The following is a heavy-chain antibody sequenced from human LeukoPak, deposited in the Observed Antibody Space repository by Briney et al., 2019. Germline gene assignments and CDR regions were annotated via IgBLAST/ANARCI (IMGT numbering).Heavy chain of an antibody. Sequence: GGSLRLSCAASGFTFSTYSMNWVRQPPGKGLEWVSTFKTNYNQVYYAESVRGRFTMSTDNSKKTAYPQMNSLRVEDTALYYCARSVPDYTRFDFWGQGALVTVSS. CDR2: FKTNYNQV. CDR3: ARSVPDYTRFDF. V-gene: IGHV3-21*04. D-gene: IGHD4-11*01. J-gene: IGHJ4*02. CDR1: GFTFSTYS.